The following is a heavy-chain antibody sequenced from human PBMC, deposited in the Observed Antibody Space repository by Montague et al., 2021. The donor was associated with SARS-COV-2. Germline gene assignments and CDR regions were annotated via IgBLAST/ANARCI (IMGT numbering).Heavy chain of an antibody. CDR1: GFSISSGYY. D-gene: IGHD3-3*01. CDR2: SCQNGAT. Sequence: SETLSLTCSVSGFSISSGYYWGWIQQTPGKGLEWIGSSCQNGATYYSPSLKRPVTILLDTSKNQFSLSLTSVTAADTAVYYCARSGVGIFDFSYFDSWGQGSLVIVSS. J-gene: IGHJ4*02. CDR3: ARSGVGIFDFSYFDS. V-gene: IGHV4-38-2*02.